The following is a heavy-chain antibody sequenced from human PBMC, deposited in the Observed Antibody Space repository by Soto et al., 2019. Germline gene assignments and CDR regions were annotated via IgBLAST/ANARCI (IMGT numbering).Heavy chain of an antibody. Sequence: VGSLRLSCAASGFTLSNYWMSWVRQAPGKGLEWVANTRYDGNEENYVDSVKGRFTISRDNAKNSLYLQMNSLRAEDTAVYYCARDKPTYYYGSGSYARYGMDVWGQGTTVTVS. CDR1: GFTLSNYW. J-gene: IGHJ6*02. CDR2: TRYDGNEE. D-gene: IGHD3-10*01. CDR3: ARDKPTYYYGSGSYARYGMDV. V-gene: IGHV3-7*01.